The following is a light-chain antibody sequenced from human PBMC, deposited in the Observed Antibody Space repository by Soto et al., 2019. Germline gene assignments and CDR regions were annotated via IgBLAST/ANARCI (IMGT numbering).Light chain of an antibody. J-gene: IGKJ5*01. CDR3: QQSYNSPPIT. CDR2: AAS. CDR1: QDIRKY. Sequence: IQMTRSLSSLSAYVGDRGTITCQATQDIRKYLNWYQQKPGKAPKLLIYAASSLQSGVPSRFSGSGSGTDFTLTITSLQPEDFATYYCQQSYNSPPITFGQGTRLEIK. V-gene: IGKV1-39*01.